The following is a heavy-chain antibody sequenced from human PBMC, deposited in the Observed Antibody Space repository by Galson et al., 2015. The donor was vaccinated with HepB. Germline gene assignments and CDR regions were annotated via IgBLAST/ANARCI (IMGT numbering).Heavy chain of an antibody. CDR3: ARTSNDSSAIYYFDY. J-gene: IGHJ4*02. D-gene: IGHD3-22*01. V-gene: IGHV1-46*01. CDR1: GYTFTSYH. CDR2: INPSGGST. Sequence: SVKVSCKASGYTFTSYHMHWVRQAPGQGLEWMGIINPSGGSTSYAQKFQGRVTMTRDTSTSTVYMELSSLRSEDTAVYYCARTSNDSSAIYYFDYWGQGTLVTVSS.